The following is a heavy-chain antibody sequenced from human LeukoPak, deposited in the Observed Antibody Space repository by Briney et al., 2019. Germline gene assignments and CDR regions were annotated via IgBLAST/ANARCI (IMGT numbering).Heavy chain of an antibody. CDR2: IYYSGST. D-gene: IGHD6-19*01. J-gene: IGHJ4*02. Sequence: SETLSLTCTVSGGSISSYYWSWIRQPPGKGLEWIGYIYYSGSTNYNPSLKSRVTISVDTSKNRFSLKLSSVTAADTAVYYCARQGAVAGRFDYWGQGTLVTVSS. CDR1: GGSISSYY. CDR3: ARQGAVAGRFDY. V-gene: IGHV4-59*08.